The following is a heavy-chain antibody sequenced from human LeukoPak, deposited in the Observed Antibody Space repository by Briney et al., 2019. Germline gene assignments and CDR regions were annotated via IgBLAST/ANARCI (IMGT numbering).Heavy chain of an antibody. J-gene: IGHJ5*02. V-gene: IGHV4-59*08. Sequence: SETLSLTCTVSGGSISSYYWSWIRQPPGKGLEWIGYIYYSGSTNYNPSLKSRVTISVDTSKNQFSLKLSSVTAADTAVYYCARLFRRRITMIAVDWFDPWSQGTLVTVSS. D-gene: IGHD3-22*01. CDR2: IYYSGST. CDR1: GGSISSYY. CDR3: ARLFRRRITMIAVDWFDP.